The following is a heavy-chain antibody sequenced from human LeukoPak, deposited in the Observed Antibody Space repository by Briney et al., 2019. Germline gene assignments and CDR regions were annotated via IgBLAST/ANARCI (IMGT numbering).Heavy chain of an antibody. D-gene: IGHD2-15*01. CDR1: GASVSSGGYY. CDR3: ARQRGGYCSGGSCYWASEDWFDP. CDR2: IYFSGTT. V-gene: IGHV4-31*03. Sequence: SETLSLTCTVSGASVSSGGYYWSWIRQHPGKGLEWIGYIYFSGTTYFNPSLKSRVTISVDTSKNQFSLKLSSVTAADTAVYYCARQRGGYCSGGSCYWASEDWFDPWGQGTLVTVSS. J-gene: IGHJ5*02.